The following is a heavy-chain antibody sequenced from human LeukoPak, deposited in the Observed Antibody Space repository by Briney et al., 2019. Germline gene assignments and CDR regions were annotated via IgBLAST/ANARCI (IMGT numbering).Heavy chain of an antibody. Sequence: PGRSLRLSCAASGFTFSSYAMHWVRQAPGKGLEWVAVISYDGSNKYYADSVKGRFTISRDNSKNTLYLQMNSLRAEDTAVYYCARSDNYYDSSGYYGDYWGQGTLVTVSS. CDR3: ARSDNYYDSSGYYGDY. CDR2: ISYDGSNK. D-gene: IGHD3-22*01. J-gene: IGHJ4*02. CDR1: GFTFSSYA. V-gene: IGHV3-30-3*01.